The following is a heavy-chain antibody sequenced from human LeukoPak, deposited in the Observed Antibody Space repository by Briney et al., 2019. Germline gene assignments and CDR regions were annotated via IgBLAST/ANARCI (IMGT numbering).Heavy chain of an antibody. CDR1: GGSISSYY. CDR3: ARHANYDILTGFDY. J-gene: IGHJ4*02. CDR2: IYYSGST. D-gene: IGHD3-9*01. V-gene: IGHV4-59*08. Sequence: SETRSLTCTVSGGSISSYYWSWIRQPPGKGLEWIGYIYYSGSTNYNPSLKSRVTISVDTSKNQFSLKLSSVTAADTAVYYCARHANYDILTGFDYWGQGTLVTVSS.